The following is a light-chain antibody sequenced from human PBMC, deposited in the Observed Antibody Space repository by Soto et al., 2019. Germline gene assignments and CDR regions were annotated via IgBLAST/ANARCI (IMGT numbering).Light chain of an antibody. J-gene: IGKJ2*01. CDR1: LSVSSSY. V-gene: IGKV3-20*01. CDR2: GTS. Sequence: EIVLTQSPGTLSLSPGERATLSCRASLSVSSSYLAWYQQKPGQAPRLLIYGTSSRATGIPDRFSGSGSGTDFTLTISRLEPEDFAVYYCQQYGGSPLYTFGQGTKLEIK. CDR3: QQYGGSPLYT.